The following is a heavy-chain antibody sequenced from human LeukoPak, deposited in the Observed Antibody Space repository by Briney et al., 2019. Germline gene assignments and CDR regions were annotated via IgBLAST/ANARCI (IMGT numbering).Heavy chain of an antibody. D-gene: IGHD2-15*01. CDR2: INHSGST. CDR1: GGSFSGYY. V-gene: IGHV4-34*01. J-gene: IGHJ2*01. CDR3: ARGFCSGGSCYFRYWYFDL. Sequence: SETLSLTCAVYGGSFSGYYWSWIRQPPGKGLEWIGEINHSGSTNYNPSLKSRVTISVDTSKNQFSLKLSSVTAADTAVYYCARGFCSGGSCYFRYWYFDLWGRGTLVTVSS.